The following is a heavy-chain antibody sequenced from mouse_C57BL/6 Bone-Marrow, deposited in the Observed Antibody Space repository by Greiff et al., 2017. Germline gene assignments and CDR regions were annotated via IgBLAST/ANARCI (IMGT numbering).Heavy chain of an antibody. CDR3: ASEGYYGSRDY. Sequence: VQLQQSGAELARPGASVKLSCKASGYTFTSYGISWVKQRTGQGLEWIGVIYPRSGNTYYNEKFKGKATLTADKSSSTAYMELRSLPSDDSAVXVCASEGYYGSRDYWGQGTTLTVSS. CDR1: GYTFTSYG. V-gene: IGHV1-81*01. J-gene: IGHJ2*01. CDR2: IYPRSGNT. D-gene: IGHD1-1*01.